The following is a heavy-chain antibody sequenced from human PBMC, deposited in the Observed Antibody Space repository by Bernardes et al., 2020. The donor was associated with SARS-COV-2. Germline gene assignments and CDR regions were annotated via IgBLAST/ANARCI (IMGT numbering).Heavy chain of an antibody. CDR1: GYSFSTNW. V-gene: IGHV5-51*01. CDR3: ATWTGGINHYYFES. CDR2: IFPGDSDT. Sequence: GESLKISCKGSGYSFSTNWIAWVRQRPGKGLEWMGIIFPGDSDTRYSPSFQGHVTISADKSITTAYLQWSSLKASDTAMYYCATWTGGINHYYFESWGQGTLVTVSS. D-gene: IGHD1-26*01. J-gene: IGHJ4*02.